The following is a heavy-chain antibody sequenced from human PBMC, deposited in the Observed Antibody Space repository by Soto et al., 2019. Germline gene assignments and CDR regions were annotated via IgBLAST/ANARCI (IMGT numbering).Heavy chain of an antibody. CDR2: IDPSDSYT. V-gene: IGHV5-10-1*01. Sequence: GESLKISCKGSGYSFTSYWISWVRQMPGKGLEWMGRIDPSDSYTNYSPSFQGHVTISADKSISTAYLQWSSLKASDTAMYYCDLTPGSHGWFDPWGQGTLVTVSS. CDR3: DLTPGSHGWFDP. D-gene: IGHD3-9*01. CDR1: GYSFTSYW. J-gene: IGHJ5*02.